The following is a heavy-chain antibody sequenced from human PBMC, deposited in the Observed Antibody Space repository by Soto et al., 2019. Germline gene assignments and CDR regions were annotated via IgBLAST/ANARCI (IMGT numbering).Heavy chain of an antibody. CDR1: GGAISSYN. V-gene: IGHV4-59*08. CDR3: ARGGSGWPYFDY. J-gene: IGHJ4*02. Sequence: PSETLSVTCTVSGGAISSYNWSWIRQPPGKGLEWIGYIYYSGSTNYNPSLKSRVTISVDTSKNQFSLKLSSVTAADTAVYYCARGGSGWPYFDYWGQGTLVTVSS. D-gene: IGHD6-19*01. CDR2: IYYSGST.